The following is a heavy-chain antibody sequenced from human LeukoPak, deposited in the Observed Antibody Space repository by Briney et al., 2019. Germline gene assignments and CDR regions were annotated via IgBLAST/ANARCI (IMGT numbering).Heavy chain of an antibody. J-gene: IGHJ4*02. CDR1: GFTFSTYT. D-gene: IGHD5-18*01. CDR2: ISSSSTYI. CDR3: AKDTPRGYNYGYFDY. Sequence: KTGGSLRLSCAASGFTFSTYTMNWVRQAPGKGLEWVSSISSSSTYIYYADSVKGRFTISRDNAKNSLYLQMLSLRAEDTAVYYCAKDTPRGYNYGYFDYWGQETLLTVSS. V-gene: IGHV3-21*01.